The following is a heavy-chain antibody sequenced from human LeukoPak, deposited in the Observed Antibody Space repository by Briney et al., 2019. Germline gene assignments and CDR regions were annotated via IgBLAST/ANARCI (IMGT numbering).Heavy chain of an antibody. CDR3: ARRLRRNYFDY. CDR2: ISSSGSTI. CDR1: GLTFSSYA. Sequence: GGSLRLSCAASGLTFSSYAMNWVRQAPGKGLEWVSYISSSGSTIYYADSVKGRFTISRDNAKNSLYLQMNSLRAEDTAVYYCARRLRRNYFDYWGQGTLVTVSS. V-gene: IGHV3-48*03. D-gene: IGHD4-17*01. J-gene: IGHJ4*02.